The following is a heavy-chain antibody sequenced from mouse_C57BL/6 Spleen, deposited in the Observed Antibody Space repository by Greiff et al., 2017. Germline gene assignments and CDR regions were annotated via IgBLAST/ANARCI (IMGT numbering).Heavy chain of an antibody. CDR2: ISGGGGNT. CDR3: ARPPYGYDVWFAY. J-gene: IGHJ3*01. D-gene: IGHD2-2*01. CDR1: GFTFSSYT. Sequence: EVQVVESGGGLVKPGGSLKLSCAASGFTFSSYTMSWVRQTPEKRLEWVATISGGGGNTYYPDSVKGRFTISRDNAKNTLYLQMSSLRSEDTALYYCARPPYGYDVWFAYWGQGTLVTVSA. V-gene: IGHV5-9*01.